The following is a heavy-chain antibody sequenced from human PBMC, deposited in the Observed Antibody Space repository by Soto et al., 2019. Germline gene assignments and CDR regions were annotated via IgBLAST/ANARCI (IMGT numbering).Heavy chain of an antibody. CDR2: FYYIGST. V-gene: IGHV4-39*01. CDR3: ARLTYYGMDV. Sequence: PSETQSLTCTISGDSISRYYWGCIRQPPVKGLEWIGSFYYIGSTYYNPSLKSRVTISVDTSKNQFSLKLSSVTAADTAVYYCARLTYYGMDVWGQGTTVTVSS. CDR1: GDSISRYY. J-gene: IGHJ6*02.